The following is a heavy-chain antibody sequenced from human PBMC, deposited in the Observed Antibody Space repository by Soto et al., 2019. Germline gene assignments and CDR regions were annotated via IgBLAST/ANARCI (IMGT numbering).Heavy chain of an antibody. CDR2: ISGSGGST. D-gene: IGHD3-3*01. V-gene: IGHV3-23*01. Sequence: PGGSLRLSCAASGFTFSSYAMSWVRQAPGKGLEWVSAISGSGGSTYYADSVKGRFTISRDNSKNTLYLQMNSLRAEDTAVYYCAKQYDFWSGYYYYNWFDPWGQGTLVTVSS. CDR1: GFTFSSYA. J-gene: IGHJ5*02. CDR3: AKQYDFWSGYYYYNWFDP.